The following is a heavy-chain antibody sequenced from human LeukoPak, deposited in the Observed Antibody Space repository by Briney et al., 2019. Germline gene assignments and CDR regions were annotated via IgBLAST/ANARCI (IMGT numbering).Heavy chain of an antibody. CDR2: ISGSGGST. V-gene: IGHV3-23*01. Sequence: GGSLRLSSAASGFTFSSYAMSWVRQALGKGLEWVSAISGSGGSTYYADSVKGRFTISRDNSKNTLYLQMNSLRAEDTAVYYCAKEVGYYGSGSCNLDYWGQGTLVTVSS. J-gene: IGHJ4*02. CDR1: GFTFSSYA. CDR3: AKEVGYYGSGSCNLDY. D-gene: IGHD3-10*01.